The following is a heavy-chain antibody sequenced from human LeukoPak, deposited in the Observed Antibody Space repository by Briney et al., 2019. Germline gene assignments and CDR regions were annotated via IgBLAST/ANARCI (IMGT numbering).Heavy chain of an antibody. J-gene: IGHJ4*02. V-gene: IGHV4-38-2*02. D-gene: IGHD6-13*01. CDR3: ARLAAAGTSFDY. CDR1: GYSISSGYY. CDR2: IYHSGST. Sequence: SETLSLTCTVSGYSISSGYYWGWIRQPPGKGLEWIGSIYHSGSTYYNPSLKSRVTISVDTSKNQFSLKLSSVTAADTAVYYCARLAAAGTSFDYWGQGTLVIVSS.